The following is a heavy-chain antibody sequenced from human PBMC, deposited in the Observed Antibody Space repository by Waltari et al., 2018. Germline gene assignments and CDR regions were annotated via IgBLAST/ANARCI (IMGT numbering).Heavy chain of an antibody. V-gene: IGHV4-4*02. J-gene: IGHJ4*02. Sequence: QLQLQQSGPGLVKPSASLSLTCAVSGDSVSNYYWWSWVRQSPGKGLEWIGQIHGSGKTNYNPSLESRVTVSMDTSNNQFSLKLTSPTAADTAVYYCARDRGRGLYLDSWGQGTLVTVSP. CDR2: IHGSGKT. CDR1: GDSVSNYYW. CDR3: ARDRGRGLYLDS. D-gene: IGHD1-26*01.